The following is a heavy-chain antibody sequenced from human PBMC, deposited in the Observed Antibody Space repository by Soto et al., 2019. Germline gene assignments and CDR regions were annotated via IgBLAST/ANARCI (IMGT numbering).Heavy chain of an antibody. D-gene: IGHD3-3*01. Sequence: EVQLVESGGGLVKPGGSLRLSCAASGFTFSSYSMNWVRQAPGKGLEWVSSISSSSSYIYYADSVKGRFTISRDNAKNPLYLQMNSLRAEDTAVYYCARDLRITIFGVVVGGYFDLWGRGTLVTVSS. CDR1: GFTFSSYS. CDR2: ISSSSSYI. J-gene: IGHJ2*01. V-gene: IGHV3-21*01. CDR3: ARDLRITIFGVVVGGYFDL.